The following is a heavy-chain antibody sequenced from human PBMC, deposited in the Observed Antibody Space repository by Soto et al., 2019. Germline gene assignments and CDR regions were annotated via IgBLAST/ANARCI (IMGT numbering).Heavy chain of an antibody. J-gene: IGHJ4*02. Sequence: GGSLRLSCVASGFAFSSFGMHWVRQAPGKGLEWVAIIWYDGSDKYYGDSVKGRFTISRDNSKNTLFLQMNSLRAEDTAVYHCAFGNLSYYFDYWGQGTPVTVSS. V-gene: IGHV3-33*01. CDR1: GFAFSSFG. CDR2: IWYDGSDK. D-gene: IGHD3-16*01. CDR3: AFGNLSYYFDY.